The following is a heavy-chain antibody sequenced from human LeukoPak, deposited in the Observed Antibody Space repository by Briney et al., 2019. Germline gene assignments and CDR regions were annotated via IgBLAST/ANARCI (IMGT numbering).Heavy chain of an antibody. V-gene: IGHV4-39*07. J-gene: IGHJ3*01. CDR2: IYYSGST. Sequence: SETLSLTCTVSGGSISSSSYYWGWIRQPPGKGLEWIGSIYYSGSTYYNPSLKSRGTISVDTSKNQFSLKLSSVTAADTAVYYCARDVGIAAAGSAWGQGTMVTVSS. CDR1: GGSISSSSYY. CDR3: ARDVGIAAAGSA. D-gene: IGHD6-13*01.